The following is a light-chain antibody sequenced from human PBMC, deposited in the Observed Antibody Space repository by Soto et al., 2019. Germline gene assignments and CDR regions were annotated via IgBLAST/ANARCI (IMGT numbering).Light chain of an antibody. CDR1: SSDVGGYNY. J-gene: IGLJ3*02. CDR3: SSRATNAGGDNWV. CDR2: EVT. V-gene: IGLV2-8*02. Sequence: QSALTQPPSASRSPGQSVTISCTGTSSDVGGYNYVSWYQQHPGKAPKLMIYEVTKRPSGVPDRFSGSKSGNTASLTVSGLQAEDEADYYCSSRATNAGGDNWVFGGGTKLTVL.